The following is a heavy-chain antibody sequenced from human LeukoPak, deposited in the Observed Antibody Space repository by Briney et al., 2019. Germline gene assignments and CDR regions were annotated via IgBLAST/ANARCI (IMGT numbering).Heavy chain of an antibody. V-gene: IGHV3-33*01. CDR1: GFTFSGYG. CDR3: VGSSGYCDY. D-gene: IGHD3-22*01. Sequence: SGGSLRLSCAASGFTFSGYGMHWVRQAPGKGLEWVAVIWYDGSNKYYADSVKGRFTISRDNSKNTLYLQMNSLRAEDTAVYYCVGSSGYCDYWGQGTLVTVSS. CDR2: IWYDGSNK. J-gene: IGHJ4*02.